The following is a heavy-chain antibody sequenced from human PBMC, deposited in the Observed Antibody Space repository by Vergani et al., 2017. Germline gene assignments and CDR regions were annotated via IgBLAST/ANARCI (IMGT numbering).Heavy chain of an antibody. V-gene: IGHV6-1*01. D-gene: IGHD3-22*01. Sequence: QVQLQESGPGLVKPSQTLSLTCAISGDSVSSNSAAWNWIRQSPSRGLEWLGRTYYRSKWYNDYAVSVKSRITINPDTSKNQFSLQLNSVTPEDTAVYYCARGGYYYDSSGYYRDYYYYMDVWGKGTTVTVSS. CDR2: TYYRSKWYN. CDR3: ARGGYYYDSSGYYRDYYYYMDV. CDR1: GDSVSSNSAA. J-gene: IGHJ6*03.